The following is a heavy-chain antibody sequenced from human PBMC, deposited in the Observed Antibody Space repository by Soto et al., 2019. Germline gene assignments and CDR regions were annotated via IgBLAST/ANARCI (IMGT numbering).Heavy chain of an antibody. CDR3: ARHRTYDYGDYPTDY. Sequence: QVQLVQSGAEVKKPGSSVKVSCKASGGTFSRYTISWVRQAPGQGLEWMGRIIPIVGIGDYAQKFQGRVTITADKSTSTAYMELSSLRSEDTAVYYCARHRTYDYGDYPTDYWGQGTLVTVSS. CDR1: GGTFSRYT. D-gene: IGHD4-17*01. CDR2: IIPIVGIG. J-gene: IGHJ4*02. V-gene: IGHV1-69*02.